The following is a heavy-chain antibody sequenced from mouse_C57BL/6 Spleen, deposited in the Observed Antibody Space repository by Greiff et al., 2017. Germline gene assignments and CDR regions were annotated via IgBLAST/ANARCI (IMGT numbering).Heavy chain of an antibody. CDR3: ERGTPRDGYGSPWFAD. CDR2: IYPGDGDT. V-gene: IGHV1-80*01. D-gene: IGHD1-1*01. CDR1: GYAFSSYW. J-gene: IGHJ3*01. Sequence: VQLQQSGAELVKPGASVKISCKASGYAFSSYWMNWVKQRPGKGLEWIGQIYPGDGDTNYNGTFKGKATLTADKSSSTASMQLSSLTSEDSAVYFCERGTPRDGYGSPWFADWGQGTLVTVSA.